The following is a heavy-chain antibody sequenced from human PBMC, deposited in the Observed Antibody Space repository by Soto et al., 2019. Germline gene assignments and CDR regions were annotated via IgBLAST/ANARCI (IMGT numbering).Heavy chain of an antibody. CDR3: ARVVVPTAGTDAFDI. D-gene: IGHD6-13*01. CDR1: GGSISSYY. Sequence: PSETLSLTCAVSGGSISSYYWSWIRQPPGKGLEWIGYIYYSGSTNYNPSLKSRLTISRDNAKNSLYLQINSLRPEDTAVYYCARVVVPTAGTDAFDIWGQGTMVTVSS. J-gene: IGHJ3*02. V-gene: IGHV4-59*12. CDR2: IYYSGST.